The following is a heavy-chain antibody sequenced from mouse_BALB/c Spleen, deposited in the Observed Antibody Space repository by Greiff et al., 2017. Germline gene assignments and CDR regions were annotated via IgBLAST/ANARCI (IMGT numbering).Heavy chain of an antibody. CDR3: AIYYYGSSLFAY. J-gene: IGHJ3*01. CDR2: ISYSGST. V-gene: IGHV3-2*02. Sequence: EVKLMESGPGLVKPSQSLSLTCTVTGYSITSDYAWNWIRKFPGNKLEWMGYISYSGSTSYNPSLKSRISITRDTSKNQFFLQLNSVTTEDTATYYCAIYYYGSSLFAYWGQGTLVTVSA. D-gene: IGHD1-1*01. CDR1: GYSITSDYA.